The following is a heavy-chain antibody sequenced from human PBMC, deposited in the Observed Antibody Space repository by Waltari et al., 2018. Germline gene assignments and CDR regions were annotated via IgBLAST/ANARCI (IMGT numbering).Heavy chain of an antibody. J-gene: IGHJ4*02. CDR3: ARDLKGSGWTTY. CDR1: GYTFTGYY. V-gene: IGHV1-2*02. CDR2: INPNSGGT. Sequence: QVQLVQSGAEVKKPGASVKVSCKASGYTFTGYYMHWVPQAPGQGLEGMGWINPNSGGTNYAKKFQGRVTMTRDTSISTDYMELSRLRSDDTAVYYCARDLKGSGWTTYWGQGTLVTVSS. D-gene: IGHD6-19*01.